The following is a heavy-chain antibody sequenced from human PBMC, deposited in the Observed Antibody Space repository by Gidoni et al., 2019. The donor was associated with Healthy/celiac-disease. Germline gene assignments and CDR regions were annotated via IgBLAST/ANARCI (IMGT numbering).Heavy chain of an antibody. Sequence: QLQLQESGPGLVKPSETLSLTCTVSGGSISSSSYYWGWIRQPPGKGLEWIGSIYYSGSTYYNPSLKSRVTISVDTSKNQFSLKLSSVTAADTAVYYCAIGYCSGGSCYSGYYYGMDVWGQGTTVTVSS. CDR3: AIGYCSGGSCYSGYYYGMDV. CDR2: IYYSGST. CDR1: GGSISSSSYY. J-gene: IGHJ6*02. V-gene: IGHV4-39*01. D-gene: IGHD2-15*01.